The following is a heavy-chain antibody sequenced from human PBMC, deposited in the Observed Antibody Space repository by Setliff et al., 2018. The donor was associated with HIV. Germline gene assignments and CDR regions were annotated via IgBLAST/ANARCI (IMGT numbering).Heavy chain of an antibody. Sequence: PGGSLRLSCAASGFTFSDYWMSWVRQAPGKGLEWVSLIYSGGDTYYADSVKGRFTISRDNSKNMLYLQMNNLRADDTAVYYCAREPCSGGSCYSGYFDYWGQGTLVTVSS. V-gene: IGHV3-66*02. CDR2: IYSGGDT. CDR1: GFTFSDYW. J-gene: IGHJ4*02. D-gene: IGHD2-15*01. CDR3: AREPCSGGSCYSGYFDY.